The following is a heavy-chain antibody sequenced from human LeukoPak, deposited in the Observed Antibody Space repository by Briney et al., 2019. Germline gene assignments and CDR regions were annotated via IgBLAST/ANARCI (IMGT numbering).Heavy chain of an antibody. CDR1: GFTFTSYA. V-gene: IGHV3-23*01. Sequence: GGSLRLSCAASGFTFTSYAMNRVRQTPGKGLEWVSGITGSGGSTSYADSVKGRFTISRDNSKNTVYLQMNSLRAEDTAVYYCAKDRWKTVVRGPDYWGQGTLVTVSS. CDR2: ITGSGGST. D-gene: IGHD3-10*01. CDR3: AKDRWKTVVRGPDY. J-gene: IGHJ4*02.